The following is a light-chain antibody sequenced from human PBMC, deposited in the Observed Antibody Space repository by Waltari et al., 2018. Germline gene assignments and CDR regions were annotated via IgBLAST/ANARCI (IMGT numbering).Light chain of an antibody. CDR1: QSIGGH. CDR2: AVS. CDR3: QQTSSAPFT. Sequence: DIQMTQSPSSLSASVGDRVAITCRASQSIGGHLNWYQHKPGKPPKLLMFAVSSLHSGVPSRFSGSSSAPEFTLTIDNLQPEDFAIYYCQQTSSAPFTFGPGTRVEIK. V-gene: IGKV1-39*01. J-gene: IGKJ1*01.